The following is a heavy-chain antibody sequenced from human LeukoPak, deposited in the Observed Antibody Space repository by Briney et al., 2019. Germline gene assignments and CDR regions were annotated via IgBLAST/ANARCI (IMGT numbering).Heavy chain of an antibody. V-gene: IGHV3-23*01. Sequence: GGSLRPSCAASGFTSSSYAMSWVRQAPGKGMEWVSGISGSGGSTYYADSVKGRFTISRDNSKSTLYPQMNSLRAEDTAVYYCAKGAGYYCYGMDVWGQGTTVTVSS. CDR1: GFTSSSYA. J-gene: IGHJ6*02. D-gene: IGHD6-13*01. CDR3: AKGAGYYCYGMDV. CDR2: ISGSGGST.